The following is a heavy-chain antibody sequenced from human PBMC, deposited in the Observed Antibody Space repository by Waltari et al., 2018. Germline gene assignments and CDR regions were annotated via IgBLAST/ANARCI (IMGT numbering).Heavy chain of an antibody. CDR2: IHPNSGAT. CDR3: ARAWFNSGFDY. J-gene: IGHJ4*02. V-gene: IGHV1-2*02. Sequence: QVQLVQSGAEVTRPGASVKVSCKASGYTFTANYVHWVRQAPGQGLEWMGWIHPNSGATDYAQQFQGRVTMTLDTSISTLYMELSRLGSDDTAVYYCARAWFNSGFDYWGQGSLVTVSS. CDR1: GYTFTANY. D-gene: IGHD3-10*01.